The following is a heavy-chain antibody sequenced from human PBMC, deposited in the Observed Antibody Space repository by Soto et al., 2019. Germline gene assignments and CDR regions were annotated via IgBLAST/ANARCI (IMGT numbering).Heavy chain of an antibody. CDR3: ARQDVDTAPYYYYGMDV. V-gene: IGHV5-51*01. J-gene: IGHJ6*02. Sequence: GASKKICCAGSDYSFTSYWICGLRPPPGKVLEWMVIIYTGDSDTRYSPSFQGQVTTTADKSITTAYLQWSSLKASDTTMYYCARQDVDTAPYYYYGMDVWGQGTTVTVSS. CDR2: IYTGDSDT. D-gene: IGHD5-18*01. CDR1: DYSFTSYW.